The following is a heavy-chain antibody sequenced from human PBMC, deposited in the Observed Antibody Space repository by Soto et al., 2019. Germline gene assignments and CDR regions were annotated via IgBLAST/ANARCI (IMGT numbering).Heavy chain of an antibody. CDR1: GGSISSGGYY. D-gene: IGHD2-2*01. Sequence: LSLTCTVSGGSISSGGYYWSWIRQHPGKGLEWIGYIYYSGSTYYNPSLKSRVTISVDTSKNQFSLKLSSVTAADTAVYYCARARPKNDQVLWGDYFDYWGQGTLVTVSS. V-gene: IGHV4-31*03. CDR2: IYYSGST. CDR3: ARARPKNDQVLWGDYFDY. J-gene: IGHJ4*02.